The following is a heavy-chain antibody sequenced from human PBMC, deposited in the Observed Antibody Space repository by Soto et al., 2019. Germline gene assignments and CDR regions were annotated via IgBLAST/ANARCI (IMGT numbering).Heavy chain of an antibody. J-gene: IGHJ4*02. CDR1: GFDVSRNF. CDR2: IYSGGTA. CDR3: TTTFWRSETYYHDN. D-gene: IGHD3-10*01. V-gene: IGHV3-53*01. Sequence: EVQLVESGGALIQRGGSLRLSCAVSGFDVSRNFVSWVRQAPGKGLEWVSVIYSGGTAYYADSVMGRFTITRDDSKNTVYLEIKRLTAAETAMYYCTTTFWRSETYYHDNWGRGTLVTVSS.